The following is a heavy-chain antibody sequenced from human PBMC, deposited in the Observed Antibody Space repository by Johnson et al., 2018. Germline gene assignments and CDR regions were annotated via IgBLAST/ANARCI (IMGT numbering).Heavy chain of an antibody. V-gene: IGHV3-11*04. CDR2: IHSAGSTI. J-gene: IGHJ6*03. Sequence: QVQLVESGGGVARPGGSLRLSCAASGFTFSDYYMSWIRQAPGKGLEWISYIHSAGSTIYYADSVKGRFTISRDNAKNSLYLQMNSLRAEDTAVYYCARYCSGGSCYSYYYYYMDVWGKGTTVTVSS. D-gene: IGHD2-15*01. CDR3: ARYCSGGSCYSYYYYYMDV. CDR1: GFTFSDYY.